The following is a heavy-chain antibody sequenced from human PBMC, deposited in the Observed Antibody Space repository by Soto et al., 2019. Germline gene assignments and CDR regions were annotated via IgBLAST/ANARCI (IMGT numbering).Heavy chain of an antibody. J-gene: IGHJ3*02. CDR1: GGSFSGYY. V-gene: IGHV4-34*01. D-gene: IGHD2-15*01. CDR3: ARAGYCSGGSCYSNAFDI. CDR2: INHSGST. Sequence: QVQLQQWGAGLLKPSETLSLTCAVYGGSFSGYYWSWIRQPPGKGLEWIGEINHSGSTNYNPSLKSRATISVDTSTNQFSLKLSSVTAADTAVYYCARAGYCSGGSCYSNAFDIWGQGTMVTVSS.